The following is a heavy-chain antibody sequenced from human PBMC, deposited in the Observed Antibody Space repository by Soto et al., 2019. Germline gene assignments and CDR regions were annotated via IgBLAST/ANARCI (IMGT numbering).Heavy chain of an antibody. J-gene: IGHJ6*02. D-gene: IGHD6-19*01. Sequence: QVQLVESGGGVVQPGRSLRLSCAASGFTFSSFGMHWVRQAPGKGLEWVAIISYDGNNKYYADSVQGRFTISRDNSKNTLYLQMNSLRAEDTAVYYCARQFDSSGWHYYYYGMDVWGQGTTVTVSS. CDR2: ISYDGNNK. CDR1: GFTFSSFG. V-gene: IGHV3-30*03. CDR3: ARQFDSSGWHYYYYGMDV.